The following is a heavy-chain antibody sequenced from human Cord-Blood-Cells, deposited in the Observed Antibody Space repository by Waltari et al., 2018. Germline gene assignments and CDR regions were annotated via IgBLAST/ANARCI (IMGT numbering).Heavy chain of an antibody. CDR3: ARDGDDSSGDYYFPNWYFDL. J-gene: IGHJ2*01. Sequence: QVQLVESGGGVVQPGRSLRLSCAASGFTFSSYAMQWVRQAPGKGLEWVGVISYDGSNKYCSYSVKGRFTSSRDNSKNTLYLQMNSLRAEDAAVYYCARDGDDSSGDYYFPNWYFDLWGRRTLVTVSS. CDR2: ISYDGSNK. V-gene: IGHV3-30-3*01. CDR1: GFTFSSYA. D-gene: IGHD3-22*01.